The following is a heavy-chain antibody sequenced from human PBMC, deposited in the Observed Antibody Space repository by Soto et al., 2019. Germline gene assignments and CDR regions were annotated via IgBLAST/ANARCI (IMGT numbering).Heavy chain of an antibody. Sequence: EVQLVESGGGLVQPGGSLRLSCAASGFTFSSYWMHWVRQAPGKGLVWVSRINSDGSSTSYADSLKGRFTISRDNAKNTLYLQMNSLRSEDTAVYYCARDYDILTGYSSGYWGQGTLVTVSS. V-gene: IGHV3-74*01. CDR2: INSDGSST. D-gene: IGHD3-9*01. CDR3: ARDYDILTGYSSGY. J-gene: IGHJ4*02. CDR1: GFTFSSYW.